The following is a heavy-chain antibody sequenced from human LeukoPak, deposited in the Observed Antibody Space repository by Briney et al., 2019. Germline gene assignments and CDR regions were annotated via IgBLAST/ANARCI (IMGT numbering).Heavy chain of an antibody. V-gene: IGHV4-34*01. D-gene: IGHD6-6*01. CDR1: GGSFSGYY. J-gene: IGHJ5*02. CDR2: INHSGST. Sequence: PSETLSLTCAVYGGSFSGYYWSWIRQPPGKGLEWIGEINHSGSTNYNPSLKSRVTISVDTSKNQFSLKLSSVTAADTAVYYCARAPNIAARGGFDPWGQGTLVTVSS. CDR3: ARAPNIAARGGFDP.